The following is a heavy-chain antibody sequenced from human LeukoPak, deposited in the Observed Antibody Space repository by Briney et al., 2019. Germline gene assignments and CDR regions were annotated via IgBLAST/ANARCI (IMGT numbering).Heavy chain of an antibody. D-gene: IGHD1-20*01. CDR1: GYTFTGYY. J-gene: IGHJ6*03. V-gene: IGHV1-2*06. Sequence: ASVKVSCKASGYTFTGYYMHWVRQSPGQGLEWMGRINPNSGGTNYAQKFQGRVTMTRDTSISTAYMELSRLRSDDTAVYYCARGGAYNWNYHYYYYMDVWSKGTTVTVSS. CDR3: ARGGAYNWNYHYYYYMDV. CDR2: INPNSGGT.